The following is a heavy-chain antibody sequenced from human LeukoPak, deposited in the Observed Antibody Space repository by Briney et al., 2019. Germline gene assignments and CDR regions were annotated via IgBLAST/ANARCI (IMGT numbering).Heavy chain of an antibody. CDR3: ARRVSEVAPTLRNGENWFDP. D-gene: IGHD1-26*01. V-gene: IGHV4-4*07. CDR1: AGSISGYY. Sequence: SETLSLTCSASAGSISGYYWNWIRQPAGKGLEWIGRIYTDGGTLYTPSLKSRVTMSVDTSKNQFSLKLTSVTAADTAVYYCARRVSEVAPTLRNGENWFDPWGRGTLVTVSS. CDR2: IYTDGGT. J-gene: IGHJ5*02.